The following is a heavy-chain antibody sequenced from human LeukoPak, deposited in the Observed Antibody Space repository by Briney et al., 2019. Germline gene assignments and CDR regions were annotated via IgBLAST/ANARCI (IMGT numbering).Heavy chain of an antibody. V-gene: IGHV4-39*01. Sequence: PSETLSLTCTVSGGSISTSSYYWGWIRQPPGKGLEWISSICYSGSTFYNPSHKSRVTLSVDTSNNQFSLKLSSVTAADTAVYYCARHVGSENYPRYFDYWGQGPLVPVSS. J-gene: IGHJ4*02. CDR1: GGSISTSSYY. D-gene: IGHD1-26*01. CDR3: ARHVGSENYPRYFDY. CDR2: ICYSGST.